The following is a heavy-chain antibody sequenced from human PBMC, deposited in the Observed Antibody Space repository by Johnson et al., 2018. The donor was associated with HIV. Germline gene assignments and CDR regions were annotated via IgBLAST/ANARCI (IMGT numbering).Heavy chain of an antibody. CDR1: GFTVSSYG. CDR2: IRYDGSNK. D-gene: IGHD1-26*01. CDR3: ARDPLMHGSTFDI. Sequence: QVQLVESGGGLIQPGGSLRLSCAASGFTVSSYGMHWVRQAPGKGLEWVAFIRYDGSNKYYADSVKGRFTISRDNSKNTLYLQMNSLRTEDTAVYYCARDPLMHGSTFDIWGPGTMVTVSS. V-gene: IGHV3-30*02. J-gene: IGHJ3*02.